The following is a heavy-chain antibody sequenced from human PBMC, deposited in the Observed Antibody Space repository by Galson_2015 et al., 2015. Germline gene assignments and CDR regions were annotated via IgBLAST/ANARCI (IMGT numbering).Heavy chain of an antibody. J-gene: IGHJ4*02. CDR2: IYSGGST. CDR1: GFTVSTNY. V-gene: IGHV3-53*01. D-gene: IGHD3-9*01. Sequence: SLRLSCAASGFTVSTNYMTWVRQAPGKGLEWLSIIYSGGSTYYADSVKGRFAISRDNSKNTLDLQMNSLRAEDTAVYYCATVTKPLRYFDSLGQGTLVTVSS. CDR3: ATVTKPLRYFDS.